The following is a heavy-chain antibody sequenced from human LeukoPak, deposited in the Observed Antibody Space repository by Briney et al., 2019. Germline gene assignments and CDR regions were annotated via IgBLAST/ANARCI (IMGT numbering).Heavy chain of an antibody. CDR2: IRYDGSNK. D-gene: IGHD4-17*01. J-gene: IGHJ4*02. Sequence: QPGGSLRLSCAASGFTFSSYGMHWVRQAPGKGLEWVTFIRYDGSNKYYTDSVKGRFTISRDNSKNTLYLQMNSLRAEDTAVYYCAKDLTIYGDYDLADWGQGTLVTVSS. V-gene: IGHV3-30*02. CDR3: AKDLTIYGDYDLAD. CDR1: GFTFSSYG.